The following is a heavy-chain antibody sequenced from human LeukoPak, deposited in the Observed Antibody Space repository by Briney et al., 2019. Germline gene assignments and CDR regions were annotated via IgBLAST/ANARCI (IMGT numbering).Heavy chain of an antibody. V-gene: IGHV1-46*01. CDR2: INPSGGST. Sequence: ASVKVSCKASGYTFTSYGISWVRQAPGQGLEWMGIINPSGGSTSYAQKFQGRVTMTRDTSTSTVYMELSSLRSEDTAVYYCASGDYYDSSGYYGNEYFQHWGQGTLVTVSS. CDR1: GYTFTSYG. J-gene: IGHJ1*01. D-gene: IGHD3-22*01. CDR3: ASGDYYDSSGYYGNEYFQH.